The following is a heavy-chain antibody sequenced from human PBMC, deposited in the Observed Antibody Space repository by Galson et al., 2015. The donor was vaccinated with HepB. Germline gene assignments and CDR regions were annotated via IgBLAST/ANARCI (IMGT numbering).Heavy chain of an antibody. J-gene: IGHJ3*02. Sequence: SLRLSCAASEFVFTNYAMTWVRQVPGKGPEWVSVISLHSDEIHYADSVKGRFTISRDNSRGTLWLQMNSLRAEDTAVYYCATYAKYCSGDTCHRAFDIWGRGTMVTVSS. CDR1: EFVFTNYA. CDR3: ATYAKYCSGDTCHRAFDI. V-gene: IGHV3-23*01. CDR2: ISLHSDEI. D-gene: IGHD2-15*01.